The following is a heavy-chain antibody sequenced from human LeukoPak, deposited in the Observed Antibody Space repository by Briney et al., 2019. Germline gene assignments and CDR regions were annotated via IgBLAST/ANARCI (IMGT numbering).Heavy chain of an antibody. Sequence: SGPTLLKPPPTLTLTFTFAGVSLSTRGGGVGWIRQPQGKALEWLALSYWDDDNRYTPSLKSRPHCTHDTSKNQAVPPMTNIDPVDTGTYYCAHRHREGYNYDFDYWGQGTLFTVSS. CDR3: AHRHREGYNYDFDY. V-gene: IGHV2-5*02. CDR1: GVSLSTRGGG. D-gene: IGHD5-24*01. J-gene: IGHJ4*02. CDR2: SYWDDDN.